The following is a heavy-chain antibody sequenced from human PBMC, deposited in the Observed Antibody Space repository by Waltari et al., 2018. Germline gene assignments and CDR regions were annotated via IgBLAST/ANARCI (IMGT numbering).Heavy chain of an antibody. CDR3: ARDPGGNSEGPYYYYNMDV. CDR1: GYSIISGYY. Sequence: QVQLQESGPGLVKPSETLSLTCAVSGYSIISGYYWGWLRPPPGKGLEWIGTLYHSGNTYYNPSLKGRVTMSVDTSKNQFSLNLTSMTAADTAVYYCARDPGGNSEGPYYYYNMDVWGQGTTVTVSS. CDR2: LYHSGNT. J-gene: IGHJ6*02. D-gene: IGHD2-21*02. V-gene: IGHV4-38-2*02.